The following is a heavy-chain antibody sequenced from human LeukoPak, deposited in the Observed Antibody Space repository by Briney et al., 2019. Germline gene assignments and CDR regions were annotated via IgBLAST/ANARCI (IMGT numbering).Heavy chain of an antibody. CDR2: IYYSGST. CDR3: ARGARRRAAAGTTYFDY. D-gene: IGHD6-13*01. V-gene: IGHV4-39*07. CDR1: GGSISSSSYY. Sequence: SETLSLTCTVSGGSISSSSYYWGWIRQPPGKGLEWIGSIYYSGSTYYNPSLKSRVTISVDTSKNQFSLKLSSVTAADTAVYYCARGARRRAAAGTTYFDYWGQGTLVTVSS. J-gene: IGHJ4*02.